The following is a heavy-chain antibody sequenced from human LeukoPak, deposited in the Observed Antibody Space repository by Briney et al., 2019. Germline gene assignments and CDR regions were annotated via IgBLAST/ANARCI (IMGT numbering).Heavy chain of an antibody. J-gene: IGHJ4*02. CDR1: GFTFSDYY. D-gene: IGHD3-22*01. V-gene: IGHV3-11*04. CDR2: ISSSGSTI. Sequence: GGSLRLSCAAPGFTFSDYYMSWIRQAPGKGLEWVSYISSSGSTIYYADSVKGRFTISRDNAKNSLYLQMNSLRAEDTAVYYCARDFYDTSGYYYDYWGQGTLVTVSS. CDR3: ARDFYDTSGYYYDY.